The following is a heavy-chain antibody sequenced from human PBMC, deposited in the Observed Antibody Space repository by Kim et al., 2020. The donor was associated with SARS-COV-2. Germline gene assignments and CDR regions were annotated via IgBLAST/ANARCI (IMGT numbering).Heavy chain of an antibody. CDR2: IRSTVHGGAT. CDR3: SRGLYDY. CDR1: GFTFREYD. V-gene: IGHV3-49*03. J-gene: IGHJ4*02. Sequence: GGSLRLSCATSGFTFREYDMSWFRQAPGKGLEWVGFIRSTVHGGATEYAASVKGKLTIPRDDSRSIAYLQMNSLHTEDTAVYYCSRGLYDYWGQGTLVTVSS. D-gene: IGHD3-10*01.